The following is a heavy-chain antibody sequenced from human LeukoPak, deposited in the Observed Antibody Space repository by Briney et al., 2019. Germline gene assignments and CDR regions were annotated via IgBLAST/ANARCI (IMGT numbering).Heavy chain of an antibody. CDR1: GFTFSSYA. D-gene: IGHD3-22*01. CDR3: AKIVGGYDSSGYVANGQLDY. Sequence: AGGSLRLSCAASGFTFSSYAMSWVRQAPGKGLEWVSAISGSGGSTYYADSVKGRSTISRDNSKNTLYLQMDSLRAEDTAVYYCAKIVGGYDSSGYVANGQLDYWGQGTLVTVSS. J-gene: IGHJ4*02. V-gene: IGHV3-23*01. CDR2: ISGSGGST.